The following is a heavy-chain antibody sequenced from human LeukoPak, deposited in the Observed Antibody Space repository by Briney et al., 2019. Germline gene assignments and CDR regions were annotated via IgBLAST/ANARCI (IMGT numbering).Heavy chain of an antibody. V-gene: IGHV4-34*01. CDR1: GGSFSGYY. CDR3: ARGRRDYVWGSYRYMADYYFDY. CDR2: INHSGST. Sequence: PSETLSLTCAVYGGSFSGYYWSWIRQPPGKGLEWIGEINHSGSTNYNPSLKSRVTISVDTSKNQFSLKLSSVTAADTAVYYCARGRRDYVWGSYRYMADYYFDYWGQGTLVTVSS. D-gene: IGHD3-16*02. J-gene: IGHJ4*02.